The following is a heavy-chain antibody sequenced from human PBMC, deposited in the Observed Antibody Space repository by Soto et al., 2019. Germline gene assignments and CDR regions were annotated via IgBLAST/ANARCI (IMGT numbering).Heavy chain of an antibody. J-gene: IGHJ3*02. CDR2: IDWDDDK. CDR3: ARIFSYDSSGTHAFDI. CDR1: GFSLSTSGMC. V-gene: IGHV2-70*01. Sequence: ESGPTLVNPTQTLTLTCTFSGFSLSTSGMCVSWIRQPPGKALEWLALIDWDDDKYYSTSLKTRLTISKDTSKNQVVLTMTNMDPVDTATYYCARIFSYDSSGTHAFDIWGQGTMVTVSS. D-gene: IGHD3-22*01.